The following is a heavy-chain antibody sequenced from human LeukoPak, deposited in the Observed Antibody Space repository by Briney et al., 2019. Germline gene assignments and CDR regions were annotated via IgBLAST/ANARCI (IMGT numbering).Heavy chain of an antibody. V-gene: IGHV3-21*01. CDR1: GFTFSSYS. J-gene: IGHJ4*02. Sequence: KTGGSLRLSCAASGFTFSSYSMNWVRQAPGKGLEWVSSISGSSSYIYYADSVKGRFTISRDNAKNSLYLQMNSLRAEDTAVYYCARDLRGTAMVFDYWGQGTLVNVSS. CDR2: ISGSSSYI. D-gene: IGHD5-18*01. CDR3: ARDLRGTAMVFDY.